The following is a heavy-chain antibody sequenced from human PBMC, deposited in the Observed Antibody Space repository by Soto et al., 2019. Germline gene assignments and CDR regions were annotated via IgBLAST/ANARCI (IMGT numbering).Heavy chain of an antibody. CDR3: ARDMAIGCSSTSCYTRIVVVVAATDDF. CDR2: ISSSSSYI. CDR1: GFTFSSYS. D-gene: IGHD2-15*01. Sequence: PGGSLRLSCAASGFTFSSYSMNWVRQAPGKGLEWVSSISSSSSYIYYADSVKGRFTISRDNAKNSLYLQMNSLRAEDTAVYYWARDMAIGCSSTSCYTRIVVVVAATDDFWGQGTLVTVSS. V-gene: IGHV3-21*01. J-gene: IGHJ4*02.